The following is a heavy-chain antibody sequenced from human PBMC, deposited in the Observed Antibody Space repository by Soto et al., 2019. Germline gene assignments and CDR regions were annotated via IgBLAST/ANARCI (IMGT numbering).Heavy chain of an antibody. CDR3: AHCRGGVASF. V-gene: IGHV2-5*02. D-gene: IGHD2-2*01. CDR2: VYWDDSK. Sequence: SGPTLVNPTQTLTLTCTFSGFSLSTRDVGVGWIRQPPGETLEWLGVVYWDDSKTYSPSLESRLTITKDTSKNQVVLRMTKMDPVDTATYYCAHCRGGVASFWGQGTLVTVSS. J-gene: IGHJ4*02. CDR1: GFSLSTRDVG.